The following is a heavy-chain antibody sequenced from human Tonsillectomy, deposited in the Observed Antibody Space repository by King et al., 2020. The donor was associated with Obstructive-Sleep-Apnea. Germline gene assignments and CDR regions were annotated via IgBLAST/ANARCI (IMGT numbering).Heavy chain of an antibody. CDR2: IKQDGSVK. CDR3: AREYWGPDY. D-gene: IGHD3-16*01. CDR1: GFTFSSYW. J-gene: IGHJ4*02. Sequence: VQLVESGGGLVQPGGSVRLSCGASGFTFSSYWMTWVRQAPGKGLEWVANIKQDGSVKNYEDSVKDRFTISRDNAKKSVFLQMNSLTAEDTAVYYCAREYWGPDYWGQGTLVTVSS. V-gene: IGHV3-7*01.